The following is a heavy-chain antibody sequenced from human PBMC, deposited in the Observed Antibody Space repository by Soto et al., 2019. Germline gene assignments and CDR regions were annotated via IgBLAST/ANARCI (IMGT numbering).Heavy chain of an antibody. CDR3: ARDRSEIVVVTHDYYERGAPDAFDI. Sequence: KTSETLSLTCTVSGGSISSYYWSWIRQPPGKGLEWIGYIYYSGSTNYNPSLKSRVTISVDTSKNQFSLKLSSVTAADTAVYYCARDRSEIVVVTHDYYERGAPDAFDIWGPGTMVTVSS. J-gene: IGHJ3*02. CDR2: IYYSGST. D-gene: IGHD2-2*01. CDR1: GGSISSYY. V-gene: IGHV4-59*01.